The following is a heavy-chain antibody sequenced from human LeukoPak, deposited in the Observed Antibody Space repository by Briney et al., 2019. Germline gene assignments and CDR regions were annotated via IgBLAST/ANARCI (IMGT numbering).Heavy chain of an antibody. CDR2: INPRGGFT. J-gene: IGHJ6*02. CDR3: ARDPLAVGATWYYYYGMDV. Sequence: ASVKVSCKASGYTFISYHMHWARQAPGQGLEWMGIINPRGGFTTYAQKFQGRVTMTRDTSTTTVYMELSSLRSEDTAVYYCARDPLAVGATWYYYYGMDVWGQGTTVTVSS. D-gene: IGHD1-26*01. CDR1: GYTFISYH. V-gene: IGHV1-46*01.